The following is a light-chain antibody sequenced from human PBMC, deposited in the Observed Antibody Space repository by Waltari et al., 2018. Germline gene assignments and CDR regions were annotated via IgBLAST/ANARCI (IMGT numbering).Light chain of an antibody. CDR1: QSVLYTPNYKNY. J-gene: IGKJ1*01. V-gene: IGKV4-1*01. CDR3: QQYYNPPLT. CDR2: WAS. Sequence: DIVMTQSPDSLAVSLGETATINRKSSQSVLYTPNYKNYLAWYQQKPGQPPKLLIYWASTREFGVPDRFSGSGSGTDFTLTISSLQAEDVAVYYCQQYYNPPLTFGQGTKVELK.